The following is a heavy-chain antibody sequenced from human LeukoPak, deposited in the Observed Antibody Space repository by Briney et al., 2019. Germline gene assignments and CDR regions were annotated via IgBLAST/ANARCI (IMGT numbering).Heavy chain of an antibody. CDR2: INSDGSST. Sequence: GGSLRLSCAASGFTFSSYWMHWVRQAPGKGLVWVSRINSDGSSTSYADSVKGRFTISRDNAKNTLYLQMNSLRAEDTAVYYCAREQGYGYYYYDSSGSSQYYFDYWGQGTLVTVSS. J-gene: IGHJ4*02. CDR1: GFTFSSYW. V-gene: IGHV3-74*01. D-gene: IGHD3-22*01. CDR3: AREQGYGYYYYDSSGSSQYYFDY.